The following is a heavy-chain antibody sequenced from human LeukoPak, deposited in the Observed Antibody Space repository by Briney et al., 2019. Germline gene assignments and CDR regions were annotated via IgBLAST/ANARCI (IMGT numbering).Heavy chain of an antibody. J-gene: IGHJ4*02. CDR2: ISYDGSNK. Sequence: PGRSLRLSCAASGFTFSSYAMHWVRQAPGKGLEWVAVISYDGSNKYYADSVKGRFTISRDSSKNTLYLQMNSLRAEDTAVYYCARGITYYDIYFWGQGTLVTVSS. CDR3: ARGITYYDIYF. CDR1: GFTFSSYA. D-gene: IGHD3-9*01. V-gene: IGHV3-30*04.